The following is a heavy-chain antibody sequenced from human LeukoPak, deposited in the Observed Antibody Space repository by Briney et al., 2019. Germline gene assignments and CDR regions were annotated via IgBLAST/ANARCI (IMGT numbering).Heavy chain of an antibody. J-gene: IGHJ4*02. D-gene: IGHD6-19*01. Sequence: SETLSLTCSVSGYTISSGYYWGWIRQSPGKGLEWLGSIYHSGSTYYNPSLKSRVTISVDTSKNHFSLRLSSVTAADTAVYYCARLPGFTNGWYFIDFWGQGTLVTVSS. V-gene: IGHV4-38-2*02. CDR2: IYHSGST. CDR3: ARLPGFTNGWYFIDF. CDR1: GYTISSGYY.